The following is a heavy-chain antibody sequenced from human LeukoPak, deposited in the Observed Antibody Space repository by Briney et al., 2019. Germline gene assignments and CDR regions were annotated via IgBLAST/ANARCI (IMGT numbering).Heavy chain of an antibody. CDR2: IYYSGST. J-gene: IGHJ5*02. CDR1: GGSISSSSYY. CDR3: ARRRAYYYGSGSSDP. Sequence: PSETLSLTCTVSGGSISSSSYYWGWIRQPPGKGLEWIGSIYYSGSTYYNPSLKSRVTISADTSKNQFSLKLSSVTAADTAVYYCARRRAYYYGSGSSDPWGQGTLVTVSS. V-gene: IGHV4-39*01. D-gene: IGHD3-10*01.